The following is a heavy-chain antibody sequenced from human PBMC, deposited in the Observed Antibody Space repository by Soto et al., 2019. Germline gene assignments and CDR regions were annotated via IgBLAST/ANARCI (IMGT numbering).Heavy chain of an antibody. CDR1: GGSISSGSYY. V-gene: IGHV4-39*01. CDR2: ISYSGGT. CDR3: ARGHGGISIFGAPGHFDN. Sequence: QLQLQESGPGLVKPSETLSLTCTVSGGSISSGSYYWGWIRQSPGKGLEWIGSISYSGGTYYNPSHKRRVTISVDTSKNHFSLKLSSVTAADTAVYYCARGHGGISIFGAPGHFDNWGQGTLVTVSS. J-gene: IGHJ4*02. D-gene: IGHD3-3*01.